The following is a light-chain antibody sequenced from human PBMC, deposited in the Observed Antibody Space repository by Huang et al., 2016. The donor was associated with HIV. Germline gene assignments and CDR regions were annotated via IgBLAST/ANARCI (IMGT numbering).Light chain of an antibody. Sequence: EIVLTQSPATLSLSPGESATLSCRASQTVSNYLAWYQHKPGQAPRRLIYDASNRATGIPVRFSGSGSGTDFTLTIDGLESEDVAVYYCQQRYNWPTFGGGTKVEIK. CDR2: DAS. CDR1: QTVSNY. V-gene: IGKV3-11*01. CDR3: QQRYNWPT. J-gene: IGKJ4*01.